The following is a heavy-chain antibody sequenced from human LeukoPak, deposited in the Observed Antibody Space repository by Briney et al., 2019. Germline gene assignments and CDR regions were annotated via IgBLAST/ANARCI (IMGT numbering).Heavy chain of an antibody. CDR3: ARDLRGGNFDY. V-gene: IGHV3-53*04. CDR2: IYSGDST. J-gene: IGHJ4*02. CDR1: GFTVSTNY. Sequence: PGGSLRLSCAASGFTVSTNYMNWVRQAPGKGLEWVSVIYSGDSTYYADSVKGRFTISRHSSRNTLYLQMNSLRAEDTAVYYCARDLRGGNFDYWGQGTLVTVSS. D-gene: IGHD2-15*01.